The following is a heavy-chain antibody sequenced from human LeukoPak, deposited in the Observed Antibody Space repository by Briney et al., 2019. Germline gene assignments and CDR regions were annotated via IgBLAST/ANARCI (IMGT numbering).Heavy chain of an antibody. J-gene: IGHJ5*01. V-gene: IGHV3-48*01. CDR2: ITSTSDTI. D-gene: IGHD3-22*01. CDR3: ARSSGYPFFDF. Sequence: GGSLRLSCAVSGFTFSSYDMNWVRQAPGEGLEWLSYITSTSDTIYYADSVKGRFTSSRDNAKNSVYLQMNSLRAEDTAVYYCARSSGYPFFDFWGQGTLVTVSS. CDR1: GFTFSSYD.